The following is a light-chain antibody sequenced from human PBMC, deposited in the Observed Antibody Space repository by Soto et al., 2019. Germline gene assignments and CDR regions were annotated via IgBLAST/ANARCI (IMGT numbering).Light chain of an antibody. J-gene: IGKJ1*01. V-gene: IGKV4-1*01. Sequence: EIVLSQAPYSLAVSLIERATINCKSSRSLFFSPARKDFLGWFQKKPGQPPKLLIYWASTRASGVPERFVGSGSGTDFTLAITRLQAEDVGVYYCQQYYLTQSFGQGTKVDIK. CDR3: QQYYLTQS. CDR2: WAS. CDR1: RSLFFSPARKDF.